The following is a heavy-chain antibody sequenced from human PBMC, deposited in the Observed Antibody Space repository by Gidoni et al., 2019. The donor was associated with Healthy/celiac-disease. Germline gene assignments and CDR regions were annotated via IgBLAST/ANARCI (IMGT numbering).Heavy chain of an antibody. CDR2: ISYDGSNK. V-gene: IGHV3-30-3*01. CDR1: GFTFSSYA. D-gene: IGHD1-1*01. CDR3: ARHTPNELVDY. J-gene: IGHJ4*02. Sequence: QVQLVESGGGVVQPGRSLRLSCAASGFTFSSYAMHWVRQAPGKGLVRVAVISYDGSNKYYADSVKGRFTISRDNSKNTLYLQMNSRRAEDTAVYYCARHTPNELVDYWGQGTLVTVSS.